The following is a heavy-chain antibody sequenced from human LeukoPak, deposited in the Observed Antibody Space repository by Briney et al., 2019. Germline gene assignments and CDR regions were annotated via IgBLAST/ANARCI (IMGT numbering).Heavy chain of an antibody. CDR3: ARNLYDYVWGSFH. D-gene: IGHD3-16*01. CDR1: GGTFSSYA. V-gene: IGHV1-69*04. Sequence: ASVKVSCKASGGTFSSYAISWVRQAPGQGLEGMGRIIPILGIANYAQKFQGRVTITADKSTSTAYMELSSLRSEDTAVYYCARNLYDYVWGSFHWGQGTLVTVSS. CDR2: IIPILGIA. J-gene: IGHJ4*02.